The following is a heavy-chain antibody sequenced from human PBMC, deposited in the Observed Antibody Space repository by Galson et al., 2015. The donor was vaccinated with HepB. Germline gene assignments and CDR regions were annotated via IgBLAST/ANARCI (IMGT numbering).Heavy chain of an antibody. CDR3: AKDRGAGDYLDY. CDR1: GFTFSSYG. V-gene: IGHV3-30*18. CDR2: ISYDGSNK. J-gene: IGHJ4*02. Sequence: LRLSCAASGFTFSSYGMHWVRQAPGKGLEWVAVISYDGSNKYYADSVKGRFTISRDNSKNTLYLQMNSLRAEDTAVYYCAKDRGAGDYLDYWGQGTLVTVSS. D-gene: IGHD4-17*01.